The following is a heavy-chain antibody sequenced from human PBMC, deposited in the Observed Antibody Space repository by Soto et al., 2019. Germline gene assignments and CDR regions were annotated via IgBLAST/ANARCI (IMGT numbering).Heavy chain of an antibody. Sequence: GGSLRLSCAASGFTFSSYSMNWVRQAPGKGLEWVSYISSSSSTIYYADSVKGRFTISRDNAKNSLYLQMNSLRDEDTAVYYCARASSSWYRRHYYGMDVWGQGTTVTVSS. CDR3: ARASSSWYRRHYYGMDV. D-gene: IGHD6-13*01. V-gene: IGHV3-48*02. CDR2: ISSSSSTI. CDR1: GFTFSSYS. J-gene: IGHJ6*02.